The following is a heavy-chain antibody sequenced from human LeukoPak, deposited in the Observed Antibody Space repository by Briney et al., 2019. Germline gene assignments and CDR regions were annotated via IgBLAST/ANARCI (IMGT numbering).Heavy chain of an antibody. D-gene: IGHD6-6*01. J-gene: IGHJ5*02. V-gene: IGHV3-30*18. CDR1: GFTFSSYG. CDR2: ISYEGSNK. Sequence: GRSLRLSCAASGFTFSSYGMHWVRQAPGKGLEWVAVISYEGSNKYYADYVKGRFTISRDNSKNTLYLQMNSLRAEDTAVYYCAKQARPLFFNWFDPWGQGTLVTVSS. CDR3: AKQARPLFFNWFDP.